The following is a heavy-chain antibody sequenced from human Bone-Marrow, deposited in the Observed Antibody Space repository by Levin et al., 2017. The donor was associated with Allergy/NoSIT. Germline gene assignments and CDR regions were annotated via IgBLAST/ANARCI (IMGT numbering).Heavy chain of an antibody. CDR1: GFTFSRSA. CDR3: ATAKDSGSYYRVDY. V-gene: IGHV3-23*01. Sequence: GESLKISCAGSGFTFSRSAMSWVRQAPGKGLEWVSCVSGSGGVTYHAASVKGRFTISRDNSENTLYLQMNSLRAEDTAIYYCATAKDSGSYYRVDYWGQGALVTVSS. CDR2: VSGSGGVT. D-gene: IGHD3-10*01. J-gene: IGHJ4*02.